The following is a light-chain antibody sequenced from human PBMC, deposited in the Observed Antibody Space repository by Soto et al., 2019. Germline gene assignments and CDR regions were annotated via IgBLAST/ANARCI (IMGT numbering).Light chain of an antibody. CDR1: QSISIN. CDR3: QHYNSYLYT. J-gene: IGKJ5*01. Sequence: DIQMTQSPSTLSASVGDRVTVTCRASQSISINLAWYQQKPGKAPKLLIYDVSRLESGVPSRFSGSGSGTEFTLTISSLQPDDFATYFCQHYNSYLYTFGQGTRLEIK. V-gene: IGKV1-5*01. CDR2: DVS.